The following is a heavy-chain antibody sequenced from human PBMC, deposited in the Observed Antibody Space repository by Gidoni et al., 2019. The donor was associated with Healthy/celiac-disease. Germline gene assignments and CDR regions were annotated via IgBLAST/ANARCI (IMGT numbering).Heavy chain of an antibody. Sequence: EVQLVESGGGLVQTGRSMRLSWAASGFTVDDYAMHWVRQAPGKGLEWFSGISLDSGSIGYADSVKGRFTISRDNAKNSLYLQMNSLIAEVTALYSCAKDKWGSLPGYYFDYWGQGTLVTVSS. CDR2: ISLDSGSI. CDR1: GFTVDDYA. V-gene: IGHV3-9*01. D-gene: IGHD1-26*01. CDR3: AKDKWGSLPGYYFDY. J-gene: IGHJ4*02.